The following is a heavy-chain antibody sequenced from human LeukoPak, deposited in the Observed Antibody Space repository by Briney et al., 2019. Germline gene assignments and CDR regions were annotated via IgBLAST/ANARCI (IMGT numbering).Heavy chain of an antibody. CDR1: GFTFSSYW. Sequence: PGGSLRLSCAASGFTFSSYWMHWVRQAPGKGLVWVSRVNSDGTGTTYADSMEGRFTISRDNAKNTVYLQMNSLRAEDTAIYYCIRTLIVATSPYMDVWGKGTTVTVSS. J-gene: IGHJ6*03. CDR2: VNSDGTGT. V-gene: IGHV3-74*01. D-gene: IGHD5-12*01. CDR3: IRTLIVATSPYMDV.